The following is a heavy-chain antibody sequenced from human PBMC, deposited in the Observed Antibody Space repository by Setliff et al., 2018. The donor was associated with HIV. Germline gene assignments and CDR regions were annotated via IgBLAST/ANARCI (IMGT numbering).Heavy chain of an antibody. CDR3: ARDPRASYLSYYYYHYLDV. CDR2: ISGTSGTM. D-gene: IGHD3-16*02. J-gene: IGHJ6*03. CDR1: GFTFSTYS. V-gene: IGHV3-48*01. Sequence: LRLSCAASGFTFSTYSMNWVRQAPGKGQEWVSYISGTSGTMYYADSVKGRFTISRDNAKNSLFLLMNSLTAEDTAVYYCARDPRASYLSYYYYHYLDVWGKGTTVTVSS.